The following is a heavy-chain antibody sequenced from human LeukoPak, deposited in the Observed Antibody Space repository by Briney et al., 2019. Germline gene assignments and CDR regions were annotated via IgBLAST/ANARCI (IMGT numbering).Heavy chain of an antibody. J-gene: IGHJ4*02. Sequence: PSETLSLTCTVSNTSISSYYWSWIRQPPGKGLEGIGYIYYSGSTNYNPSLKSRVTISVDTSKNQFSLKLSSVTAADTAVYYCATSKTEYYYDSSGAFDYWGQGTLVTVSS. CDR2: IYYSGST. CDR3: ATSKTEYYYDSSGAFDY. D-gene: IGHD3-22*01. CDR1: NTSISSYY. V-gene: IGHV4-59*08.